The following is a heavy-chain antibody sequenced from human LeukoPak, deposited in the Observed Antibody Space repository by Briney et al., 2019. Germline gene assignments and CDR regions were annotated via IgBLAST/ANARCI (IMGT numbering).Heavy chain of an antibody. D-gene: IGHD5/OR15-5a*01. CDR2: IKHDGSEE. CDR1: RFTLSNYW. J-gene: IGHJ4*02. CDR3: ATYSVYGKRELDN. Sequence: GGSLRLSCAASRFTLSNYWMGWVRQAPGKGLEWVANIKHDGSEEYYAESLKGRFTISRDNAKKTLYLQMNSLRDEDTGVYYCATYSVYGKRELDNWGQGTLVTVSS. V-gene: IGHV3-7*01.